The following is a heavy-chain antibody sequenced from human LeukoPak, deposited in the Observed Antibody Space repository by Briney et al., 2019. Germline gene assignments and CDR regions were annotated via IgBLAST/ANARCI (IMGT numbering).Heavy chain of an antibody. D-gene: IGHD2-2*01. CDR2: IYYSGST. Sequence: KPSETLSLTCTVSGGSISSSSYYWGWIRQPPGKGLEWIGSIYYSGSTYYNPSLKSRATISVDTSKNQFSLKLSSVTAADTAVYYCARELIVVVPAANWFDPWGQGTLVTVSS. V-gene: IGHV4-39*02. J-gene: IGHJ5*02. CDR1: GGSISSSSYY. CDR3: ARELIVVVPAANWFDP.